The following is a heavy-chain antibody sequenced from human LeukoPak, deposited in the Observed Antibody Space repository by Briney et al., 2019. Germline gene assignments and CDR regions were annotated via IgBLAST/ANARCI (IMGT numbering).Heavy chain of an antibody. J-gene: IGHJ4*02. V-gene: IGHV3-21*01. CDR1: GFTFSSYT. CDR3: ARVKNHRGIAVAGSDY. CDR2: ISSSSYV. Sequence: GGSLRLSCAASGFTFSSYTMNWVRQAPGKGLEWVSSISSSSYVYYADSVKGRFTISRDNAKNSLYLQMNSLRAEDTAVYYCARVKNHRGIAVAGSDYWGQGTLVTVSS. D-gene: IGHD6-13*01.